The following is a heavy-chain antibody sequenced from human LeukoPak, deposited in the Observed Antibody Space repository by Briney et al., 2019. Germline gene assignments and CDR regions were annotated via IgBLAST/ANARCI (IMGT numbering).Heavy chain of an antibody. CDR2: INHSGST. CDR3: ARQGYHDYVWGSYEIDI. D-gene: IGHD3-16*01. CDR1: GGSFSDYH. Sequence: SETLSLTCGVYGGSFSDYHWSWIRQSPGKGLEWIGEINHSGSTNYNPSLKSRVTISIDTSKNQFSLKLSSVTAADTAVYYCARQGYHDYVWGSYEIDIWGQGTMVTVSS. J-gene: IGHJ3*02. V-gene: IGHV4-34*01.